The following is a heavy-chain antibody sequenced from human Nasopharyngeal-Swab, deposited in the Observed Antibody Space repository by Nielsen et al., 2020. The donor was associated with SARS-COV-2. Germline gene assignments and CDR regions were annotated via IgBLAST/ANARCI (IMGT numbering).Heavy chain of an antibody. D-gene: IGHD4-23*01. Sequence: GGSLRLSCSAFGFTFSGYAISWVRLAPGKGLEWVSMTSYSGTKTFFADSVKGRFTVSRDNSKNTLYLQMDSLRAEDTAIYYCAKDAGGETPLYYFDFWGQGALVTVSS. J-gene: IGHJ4*02. CDR3: AKDAGGETPLYYFDF. CDR1: GFTFSGYA. V-gene: IGHV3-23*01. CDR2: TSYSGTKT.